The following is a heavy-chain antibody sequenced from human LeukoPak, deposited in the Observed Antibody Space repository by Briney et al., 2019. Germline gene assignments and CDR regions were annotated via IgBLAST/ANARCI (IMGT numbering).Heavy chain of an antibody. J-gene: IGHJ5*02. CDR1: GGSISSYY. CDR2: IYYSGST. D-gene: IGHD2-15*01. Sequence: SETLSLTCTVSGGSISSYYWSWIRQPPGKGLEWIGYIYYSGSTNYNPSLKSRVTISVDTSKNQFSLKLSSVTAADTAVYYCAIIQYCSGGSCFPLQQNWFDPWGQGTLVTVSS. CDR3: AIIQYCSGGSCFPLQQNWFDP. V-gene: IGHV4-59*12.